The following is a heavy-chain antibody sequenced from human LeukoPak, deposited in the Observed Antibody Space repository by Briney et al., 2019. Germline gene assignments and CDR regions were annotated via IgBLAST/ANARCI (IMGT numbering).Heavy chain of an antibody. V-gene: IGHV3-23*01. CDR1: GFIFSNYG. J-gene: IGHJ3*01. CDR3: ARAAGSWKRWPSV. D-gene: IGHD6-13*01. CDR2: ISASGSAT. Sequence: PGGSLRLSCAASGFIFSNYGMNWVRQAPGKGLEWVAAISASGSATSYADSVRGRFTISRDNSKNTLYLQMNSLRAEDTAVYYCARAAGSWKRWPSVWGQGTMVTVSS.